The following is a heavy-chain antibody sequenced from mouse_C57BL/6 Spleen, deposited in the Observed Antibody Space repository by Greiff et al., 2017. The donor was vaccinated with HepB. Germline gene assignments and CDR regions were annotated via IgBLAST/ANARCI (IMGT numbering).Heavy chain of an antibody. CDR1: GFNIKDDY. D-gene: IGHD2-1*01. CDR3: QEGLYGNFA. J-gene: IGHJ2*01. V-gene: IGHV14-4*01. Sequence: EVQLQQSRAELVRPGASVKLSCTASGFNIKDDYMHWVKQRPEQGLEWIGWIDPENGDTEYASKFQGKATITADTSSHTAYLQLSSLTSEDTAVDYCQEGLYGNFAWGQGTTLTVSS. CDR2: IDPENGDT.